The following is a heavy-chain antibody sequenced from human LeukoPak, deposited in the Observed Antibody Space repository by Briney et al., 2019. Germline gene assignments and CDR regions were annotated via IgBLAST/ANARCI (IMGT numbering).Heavy chain of an antibody. CDR2: IWYDGSNK. CDR3: AKGRGYSGYDPLTY. J-gene: IGHJ4*02. Sequence: GGSLRLSCAASGFTFSLSAMHWIRQAPGKGLEWVAVIWYDGSNKYYADSVKGRVTISRDNSKNTLYLQMDTLRAEDTAVYYCAKGRGYSGYDPLTYWGQGTLVTVSS. D-gene: IGHD5-12*01. CDR1: GFTFSLSA. V-gene: IGHV3-33*03.